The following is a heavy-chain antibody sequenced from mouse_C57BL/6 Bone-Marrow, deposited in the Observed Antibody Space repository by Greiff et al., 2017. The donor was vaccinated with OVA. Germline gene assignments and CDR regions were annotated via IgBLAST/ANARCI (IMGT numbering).Heavy chain of an antibody. J-gene: IGHJ1*03. CDR1: GYTFTDYE. CDR3: TREGTYGNYWYFDV. V-gene: IGHV1-15*01. D-gene: IGHD2-1*01. Sequence: VQLQQSGAELVRPGASVTLSCKASGYTFTDYEMHWVKQTPVHGLEWIGAIDPETGGTAYNQKFKGKAILTADKSSSTAYMELRSLTSEDSAVYYCTREGTYGNYWYFDVWGTGTTVTVSS. CDR2: IDPETGGT.